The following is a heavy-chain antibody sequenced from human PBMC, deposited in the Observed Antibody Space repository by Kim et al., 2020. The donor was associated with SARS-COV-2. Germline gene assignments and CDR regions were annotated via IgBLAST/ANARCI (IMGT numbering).Heavy chain of an antibody. CDR3: AKDGNLPTWNFENYFYFYMDV. Sequence: GGSLRLSCSASGFTFRNYGMHWARQAPGKGLEWVAVISSDGSKKFYADSVRGRFTFSRDNSNNTLCLQMNSVRPEDTAVYYCAKDGNLPTWNFENYFYFYMDVGGQGTTVTVSS. CDR1: GFTFRNYG. D-gene: IGHD1-7*01. V-gene: IGHV3-30*18. J-gene: IGHJ6*03. CDR2: ISSDGSKK.